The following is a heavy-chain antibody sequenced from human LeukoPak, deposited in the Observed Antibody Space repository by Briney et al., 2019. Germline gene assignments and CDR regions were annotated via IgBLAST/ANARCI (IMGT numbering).Heavy chain of an antibody. CDR3: ARVSRAYWFDP. V-gene: IGHV1-46*01. D-gene: IGHD3-10*01. CDR2: INPSGGSS. J-gene: IGHJ5*02. CDR1: GYTFTSYY. Sequence: ASVKVSCKASGYTFTSYYMHWVRQAPGQGLEWMGIINPSGGSSSYAQKFQGRVTMTRDTSTSTVYMELSSLRSEDTAVYYCARVSRAYWFDPWGRGTLVTVSS.